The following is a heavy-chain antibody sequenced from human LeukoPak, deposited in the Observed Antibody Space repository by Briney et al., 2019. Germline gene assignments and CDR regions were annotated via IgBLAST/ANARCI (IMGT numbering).Heavy chain of an antibody. V-gene: IGHV1-24*01. Sequence: ASVKVSCKVSGYTLTELSMHWVRQAPGKGLEWMGGFDSEDGETIYAQKFQGRVTMTEDTSTDTAYMELSSLRSEDTAVYYCATAHPTIQLWPNFDYWGQGTLVTVSS. CDR1: GYTLTELS. D-gene: IGHD5-18*01. CDR2: FDSEDGET. CDR3: ATAHPTIQLWPNFDY. J-gene: IGHJ4*02.